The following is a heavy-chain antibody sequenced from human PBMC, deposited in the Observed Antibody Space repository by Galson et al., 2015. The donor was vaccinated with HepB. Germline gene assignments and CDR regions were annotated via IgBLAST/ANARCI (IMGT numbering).Heavy chain of an antibody. Sequence: SLRLSCAASGLTVSSNYMSWVRQAPGKGLEWVSVIYSGGSTYYADSVKGRFTISRDNSKNTLYLQMNSLRAEDTAVYYCARFRTYYYDSSGYYDRVKAFDIWGQGTMVTVSS. D-gene: IGHD3-22*01. J-gene: IGHJ3*02. CDR2: IYSGGST. V-gene: IGHV3-66*01. CDR1: GLTVSSNY. CDR3: ARFRTYYYDSSGYYDRVKAFDI.